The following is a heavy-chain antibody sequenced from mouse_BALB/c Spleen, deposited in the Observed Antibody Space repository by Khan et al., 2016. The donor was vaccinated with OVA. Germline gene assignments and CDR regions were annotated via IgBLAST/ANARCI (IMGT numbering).Heavy chain of an antibody. D-gene: IGHD2-10*01. CDR2: INTYTGEP. J-gene: IGHJ4*01. Sequence: QIQLVQSGPELKKPGETVKISCKASGYTFTSYGMNWVKQSPGKALRWMGWINTYTGEPTYTDDFKGRFAFSLETSASTAYLQLNNLKHEDTATYFWARPPYFTYTLDYWGQGTSVTVSS. V-gene: IGHV9-3-1*01. CDR3: ARPPYFTYTLDY. CDR1: GYTFTSYG.